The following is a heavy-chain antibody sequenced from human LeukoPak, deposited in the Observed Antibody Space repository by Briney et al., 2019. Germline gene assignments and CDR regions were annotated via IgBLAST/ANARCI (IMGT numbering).Heavy chain of an antibody. V-gene: IGHV3-30*01. D-gene: IGHD3-10*01. CDR3: AREAGPFGELLFYFDY. Sequence: GRSLRLSCAASGFTFSSYAMHWVRQAPGKGLEWVAVISYDGSSKYYADSVKGRFTISRDNSKNTLYLQMNSLRAEDTAVYYCAREAGPFGELLFYFDYWGQGTPVTVSS. CDR1: GFTFSSYA. CDR2: ISYDGSSK. J-gene: IGHJ4*02.